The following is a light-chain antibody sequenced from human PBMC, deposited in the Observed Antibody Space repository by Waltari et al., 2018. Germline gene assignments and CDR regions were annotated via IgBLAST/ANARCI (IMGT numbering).Light chain of an antibody. CDR1: QSVFYSPNKKNY. V-gene: IGKV4-1*01. Sequence: DIVMTQSPDSLAVSLGERATINCKSSQSVFYSPNKKNYIAWYQQKPGQPPKLLIYWASTRESGVPDRFSGSGSGTDFTLTISSLQAEDVAVYFGQQYSGGYTFGQGTKLEIK. J-gene: IGKJ2*01. CDR3: QQYSGGYT. CDR2: WAS.